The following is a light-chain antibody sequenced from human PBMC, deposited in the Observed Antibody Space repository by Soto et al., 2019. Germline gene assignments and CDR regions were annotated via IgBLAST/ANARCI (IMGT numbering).Light chain of an antibody. CDR3: QQRAGSST. CDR1: QSVSSN. V-gene: IGKV3D-15*01. Sequence: EIVMTQSPATLSVSPGERATLSCRASQSVSSNLDWYQQKPGQAPRLLIYGASSRATGIPDRFSGSGSGTDFTLTINRLEPEDFAVYYRQQRAGSSTFGQGTRLEI. J-gene: IGKJ5*01. CDR2: GAS.